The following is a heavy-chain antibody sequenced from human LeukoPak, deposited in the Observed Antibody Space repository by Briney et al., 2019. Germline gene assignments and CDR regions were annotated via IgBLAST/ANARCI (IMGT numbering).Heavy chain of an antibody. CDR3: ARHASLTASATGTLDY. J-gene: IGHJ4*02. D-gene: IGHD2-15*01. CDR1: GGSISSYY. CDR2: IYYSGST. Sequence: SETLSLTCTVSGGSISSYYWSWIRQPPGKGLEWIGYIYYSGSTNYNPSLKSQVTISVDASKNQFSLKLSSVTAADTAVYYCARHASLTASATGTLDYWGQGTLVTVSS. V-gene: IGHV4-59*08.